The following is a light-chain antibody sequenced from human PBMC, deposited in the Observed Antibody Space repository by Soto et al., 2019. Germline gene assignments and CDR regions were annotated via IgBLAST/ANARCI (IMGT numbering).Light chain of an antibody. CDR3: KQYGSSPT. CDR1: QTVSSSY. V-gene: IGKV3-20*01. Sequence: ELVLTQSPGTLSLSPGETATLSGRASQTVSSSYLAWYQQKPGQAPSPLIYGASSRATGIQDRFSGSGSGTDFTLTIRRLEPEDFALYYCKQYGSSPTFGQGTKVDIK. J-gene: IGKJ1*01. CDR2: GAS.